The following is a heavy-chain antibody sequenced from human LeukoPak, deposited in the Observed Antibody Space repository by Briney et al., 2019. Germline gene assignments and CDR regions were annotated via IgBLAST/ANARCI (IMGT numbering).Heavy chain of an antibody. CDR3: ATDLYYSLDY. V-gene: IGHV1-24*01. D-gene: IGHD3-10*01. J-gene: IGHJ4*02. CDR2: FDPEDSET. Sequence: ASVKVSCKVSGYTLTELSMHWVRQAPGERLEWMGGFDPEDSETIYAQKFQGRVTMTEDTSTDTAYMELSSLRSEDTAVYYCATDLYYSLDYWGQGTLVTVSS. CDR1: GYTLTELS.